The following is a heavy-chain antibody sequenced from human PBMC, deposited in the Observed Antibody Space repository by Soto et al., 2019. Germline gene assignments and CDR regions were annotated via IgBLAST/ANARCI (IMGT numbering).Heavy chain of an antibody. CDR3: ARGGGIRLAELSLSLDY. CDR2: VYHSGAT. Sequence: SETLSLTCAIYGGSFSGYYWTWIRQPPGKGLEWIGEVYHSGATNYSPSTNYNPSFKSRVAISIDTSENQFSLKLSSVTAADTAVYYCARGGGIRLAELSLSLDYWGQGNLVTVSS. J-gene: IGHJ4*02. V-gene: IGHV4-34*01. D-gene: IGHD3-16*02. CDR1: GGSFSGYY.